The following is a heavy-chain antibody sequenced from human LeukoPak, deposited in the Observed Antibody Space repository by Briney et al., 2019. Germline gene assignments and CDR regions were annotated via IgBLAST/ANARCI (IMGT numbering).Heavy chain of an antibody. CDR3: SVMHRYYDGSGYWVQ. D-gene: IGHD3-22*01. CDR1: GFTFSSYG. V-gene: IGHV3-23*01. CDR2: ISTNGGST. Sequence: GRSLRLSCAASGFTFSSYGMHWVRQAPGKGLEWVSGISTNGGSTSYVDSVKGRLTISRDNPRNMLYMEMNSLSAEDTAVYYCSVMHRYYDGSGYWVQWGQGTLVTVSS. J-gene: IGHJ1*01.